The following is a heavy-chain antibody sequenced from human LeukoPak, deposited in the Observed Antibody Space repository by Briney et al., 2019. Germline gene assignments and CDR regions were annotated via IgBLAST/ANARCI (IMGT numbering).Heavy chain of an antibody. CDR2: ISYDGSNK. Sequence: GGSLRLSCAASGFTFSSYAMHWVRQAPGKGPEWVTLISYDGSNKYYADSVKGRFTISRDNSKNTLYLQMNSLRAEDTAVYYCATGASAYYYDSSGPYWGQGTLVTVSS. J-gene: IGHJ4*02. CDR1: GFTFSSYA. D-gene: IGHD3-22*01. CDR3: ATGASAYYYDSSGPY. V-gene: IGHV3-30-3*01.